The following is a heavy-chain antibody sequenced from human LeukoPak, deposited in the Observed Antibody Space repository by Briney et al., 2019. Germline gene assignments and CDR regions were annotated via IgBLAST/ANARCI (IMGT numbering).Heavy chain of an antibody. V-gene: IGHV4-38-2*02. CDR1: GYSISSGYY. Sequence: SETLSLTCAVSGYSISSGYYWGWIRQPPGKGLEWIGSIYHSGSTYYNPSLKSRVTMSVDTSKNQFSLKLSSVTAADTAVYYCAREYGIVRYWFDPWGQGTLVTVSS. J-gene: IGHJ5*02. CDR3: AREYGIVRYWFDP. CDR2: IYHSGST. D-gene: IGHD2-21*01.